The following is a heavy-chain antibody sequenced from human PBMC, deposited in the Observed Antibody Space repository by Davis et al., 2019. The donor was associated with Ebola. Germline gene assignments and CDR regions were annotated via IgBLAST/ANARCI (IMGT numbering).Heavy chain of an antibody. CDR2: IYSGGST. D-gene: IGHD6-6*01. V-gene: IGHV3-66*01. J-gene: IGHJ6*02. CDR1: GFTVSSNY. CDR3: ARSNIAARPGYYYGMDV. Sequence: GGSLRLSCAASGFTVSSNYMSWVRQAPGKGLEWVSVIYSGGSTYYADSVKGRFTISRDNSKNTLYLQMNSLRAEDTAVYYCARSNIAARPGYYYGMDVWGQGTTVTVSS.